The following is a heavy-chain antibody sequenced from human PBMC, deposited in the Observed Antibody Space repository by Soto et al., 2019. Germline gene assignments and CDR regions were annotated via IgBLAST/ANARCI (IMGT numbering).Heavy chain of an antibody. CDR3: ARGGGSDSFDY. Sequence: SETLCVACTFCVPSNTGGGYSWSWIRQTPGKGLEWIGYINHLETTFYNPSFESRLTLSIDRAKNQFSLKLHSMSAADRAVYFCARGGGSDSFDYWGQGILVTVSS. V-gene: IGHV4-30-2*01. CDR1: VPSNTGGGYS. D-gene: IGHD1-26*01. CDR2: INHLETT. J-gene: IGHJ4*02.